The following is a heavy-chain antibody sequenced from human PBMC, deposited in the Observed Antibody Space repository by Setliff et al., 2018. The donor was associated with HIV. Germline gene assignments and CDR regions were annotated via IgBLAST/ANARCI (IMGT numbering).Heavy chain of an antibody. D-gene: IGHD6-13*01. CDR3: ARRYSSSWFYYYYGMDV. V-gene: IGHV4-34*01. CDR1: GGSLSDYS. J-gene: IGHJ6*02. Sequence: PSETLSLTCAVYGGSLSDYSWSWIRQPPGKGLEWIGEINHSGRTKYSPSLRSRVSISVDTSKTQFSLKVSSVTAADTAVYYCARRYSSSWFYYYYGMDVWGQGTTVTVSS. CDR2: INHSGRT.